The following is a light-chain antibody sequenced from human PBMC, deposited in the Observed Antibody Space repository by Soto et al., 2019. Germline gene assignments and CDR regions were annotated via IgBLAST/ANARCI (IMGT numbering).Light chain of an antibody. CDR2: GAS. Sequence: EIVLTQSPGTLSLSPGERATLSCRASRSVTSNYLGWYQQKPGQAPRLLIYGASSRATGIPDRFSGSGSGTDFTLTVSRLEAEDFALYYCQQYASSPFTFGLGTKLEI. V-gene: IGKV3-20*01. J-gene: IGKJ2*01. CDR3: QQYASSPFT. CDR1: RSVTSNY.